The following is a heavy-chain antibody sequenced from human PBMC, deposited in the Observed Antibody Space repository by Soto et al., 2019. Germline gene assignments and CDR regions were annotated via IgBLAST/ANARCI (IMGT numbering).Heavy chain of an antibody. CDR3: ARDQGAEYYDSSGYFV. J-gene: IGHJ3*01. V-gene: IGHV1-18*01. D-gene: IGHD3-22*01. CDR1: GYTFTSYG. Sequence: ASVKVSCKGSGYTFTSYGISWVQQAPGQGLEWMGWISAYNGNTNYAQKLQGRVTMTTDTSTSTAYMELRSLRSDDTAVYYCARDQGAEYYDSSGYFVWGQGTMVTVSS. CDR2: ISAYNGNT.